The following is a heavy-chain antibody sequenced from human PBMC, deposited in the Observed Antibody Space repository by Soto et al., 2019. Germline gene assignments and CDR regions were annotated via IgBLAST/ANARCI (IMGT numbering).Heavy chain of an antibody. V-gene: IGHV1-24*01. CDR3: YSSGWYGEYYFDY. CDR1: GYTLTGLS. Sequence: ASVKVSCKVSGYTLTGLSMHWVRQAPGKGLEWMGGFDPEDSETIYAQKFQGRVTMTEDTSTDTAYMELSSLRSEDTAVYYCYSSGWYGEYYFDYWGQGTLVTVSS. CDR2: FDPEDSET. D-gene: IGHD6-19*01. J-gene: IGHJ4*02.